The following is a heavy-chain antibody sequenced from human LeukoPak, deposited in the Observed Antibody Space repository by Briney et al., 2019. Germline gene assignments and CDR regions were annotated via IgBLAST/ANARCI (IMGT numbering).Heavy chain of an antibody. V-gene: IGHV1-46*01. CDR2: INPSGGST. Sequence: GASVKVSCKASGYTFTSYYMHWVRQAPGQGLEWMGIINPSGGSTSYAQKFQGRVTMTRDTSTSTVYMELSSLRSEDTAVYYCARDQFGSVITFGGVIVSMPTDYWGQGTLVTVSS. J-gene: IGHJ4*02. CDR3: ARDQFGSVITFGGVIVSMPTDY. D-gene: IGHD3-16*02. CDR1: GYTFTSYY.